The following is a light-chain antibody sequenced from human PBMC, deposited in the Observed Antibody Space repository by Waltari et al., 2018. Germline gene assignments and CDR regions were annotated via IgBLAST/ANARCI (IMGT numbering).Light chain of an antibody. CDR2: GAS. CDR3: QHYVRLPVT. V-gene: IGKV3-20*01. CDR1: QTIRES. Sequence: EIVLTQSPGTLSLSPGERATLSCRASQTIRESLAWYQQKPGQAPRLLIYGASRRAAGIPDRFSGSGSGTDFSLTISRLEPEDFAVYYCQHYVRLPVTFGRGTKVEIK. J-gene: IGKJ1*01.